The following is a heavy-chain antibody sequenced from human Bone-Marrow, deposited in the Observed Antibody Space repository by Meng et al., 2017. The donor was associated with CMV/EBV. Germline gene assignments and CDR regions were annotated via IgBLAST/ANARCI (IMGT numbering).Heavy chain of an antibody. Sequence: GESLKISCKGSGYSFTSYWIGWVRQMPGKGLEWMGIIYPGDSDTRYGPSFQGQVTISADKSISTAYLQWSSLKAADTAMYYCARQGPVVPAAIRNYYYGMDVWGQGATVTVSS. D-gene: IGHD2-2*02. CDR2: IYPGDSDT. J-gene: IGHJ6*01. CDR3: ARQGPVVPAAIRNYYYGMDV. V-gene: IGHV5-51*01. CDR1: GYSFTSYW.